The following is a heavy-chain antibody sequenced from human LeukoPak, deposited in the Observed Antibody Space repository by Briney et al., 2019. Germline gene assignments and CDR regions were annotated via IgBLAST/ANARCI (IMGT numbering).Heavy chain of an antibody. Sequence: SETLSLTCAVYGGSFSSYYWGWIRQPPGKGLEWIGSIYYSGSTYYNPSLKSRVTISVDTSKNQFSLKLSSVTAADTAVYYCARHRYYYRSGSYYGAPYYMDVWGKGTTVTISS. J-gene: IGHJ6*03. CDR1: GGSFSSYY. CDR3: ARHRYYYRSGSYYGAPYYMDV. V-gene: IGHV4-39*01. D-gene: IGHD3-10*01. CDR2: IYYSGST.